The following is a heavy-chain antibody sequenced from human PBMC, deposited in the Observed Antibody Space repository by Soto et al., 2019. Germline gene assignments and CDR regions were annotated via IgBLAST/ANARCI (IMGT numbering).Heavy chain of an antibody. CDR3: ARDQSGGYYSFDY. V-gene: IGHV4-30-2*01. CDR1: GGSISSGDYS. CDR2: IFHSGST. Sequence: SENLSLTCAVSGGSISSGDYSWNWIRQPPGKGLEWIGYIFHSGSTYYNPSLKSRVTISVDRSKNHFSLRLSSVTAADTAVYYCARDQSGGYYSFDYWGQGILVTVSS. J-gene: IGHJ4*02. D-gene: IGHD3-22*01.